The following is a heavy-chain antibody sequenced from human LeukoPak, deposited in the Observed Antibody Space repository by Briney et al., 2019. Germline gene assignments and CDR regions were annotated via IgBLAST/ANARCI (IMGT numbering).Heavy chain of an antibody. J-gene: IGHJ4*02. Sequence: RGSLRLSCAASGFTFSSYGMHWVRQAPGKGREWVAYIRFDGSNNYYADSLKGRFTISRDNSKNTLYLQMNSLGVEDTAVYSCARGGVNYASDYWGQGTLVTVSS. V-gene: IGHV3-30*02. CDR2: IRFDGSNN. D-gene: IGHD1-7*01. CDR1: GFTFSSYG. CDR3: ARGGVNYASDY.